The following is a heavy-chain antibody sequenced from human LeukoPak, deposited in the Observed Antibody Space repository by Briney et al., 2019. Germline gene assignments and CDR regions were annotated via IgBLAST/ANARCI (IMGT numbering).Heavy chain of an antibody. CDR3: ARDSSIPY. CDR1: GFAFEDSG. J-gene: IGHJ4*02. D-gene: IGHD2-2*02. Sequence: GGSLRLSCAASGFAFEDSGMHWVRQAPGKGLEWVAGTTWNGGTIGYADSVKGRFTISRDNAKNSLYLQMNSLRAEDTAMYYCARDSSIPYWGQGTLVTVSS. CDR2: TTWNGGTI. V-gene: IGHV3-9*01.